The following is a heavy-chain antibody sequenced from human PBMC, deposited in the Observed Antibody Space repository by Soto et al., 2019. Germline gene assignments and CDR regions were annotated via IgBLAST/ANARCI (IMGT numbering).Heavy chain of an antibody. D-gene: IGHD3-3*01. V-gene: IGHV4-34*01. Sequence: PSETLSLTCAVYGGSFSGYYWSWIRQPPGKGLEWIGEINHSGSTNYNPSLKSRVTISVDTSKNQFSLKLSSVTAADTAVYYCARLRGYYDFWSGYQPLYYYYGMDVWGQGTTGT. CDR1: GGSFSGYY. CDR3: ARLRGYYDFWSGYQPLYYYYGMDV. J-gene: IGHJ6*02. CDR2: INHSGST.